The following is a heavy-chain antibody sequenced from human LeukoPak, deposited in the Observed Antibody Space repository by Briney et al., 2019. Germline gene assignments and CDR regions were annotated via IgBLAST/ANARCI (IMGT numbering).Heavy chain of an antibody. D-gene: IGHD2-15*01. CDR1: GGSISGFY. Sequence: SETLSLTGTVSGGSISGFYWSWIRQPPGKGLEWIGYIYYSGDSNYNPSLKSRVTMSLDTSKNQLSLRLSSVTAADTAVYYCARHPFATPFDYWGRGTLVTVSS. J-gene: IGHJ4*02. V-gene: IGHV4-59*08. CDR2: IYYSGDS. CDR3: ARHPFATPFDY.